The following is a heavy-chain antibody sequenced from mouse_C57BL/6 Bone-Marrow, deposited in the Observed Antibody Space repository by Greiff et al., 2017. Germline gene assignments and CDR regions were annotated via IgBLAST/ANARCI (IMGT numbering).Heavy chain of an antibody. Sequence: QVQLQQPGAELVRPGTSVKLSCKASGYTFTSYWMHWVKQRPGQGLEWIGVIDPSDSYTNYNQKFKGKATLTVDTSSSTAYMQLSSLTSEDSAVYYCARGIYYYGSSPSYFDYWGQGTTLTVSS. D-gene: IGHD1-1*01. CDR2: IDPSDSYT. CDR3: ARGIYYYGSSPSYFDY. CDR1: GYTFTSYW. J-gene: IGHJ2*01. V-gene: IGHV1-59*01.